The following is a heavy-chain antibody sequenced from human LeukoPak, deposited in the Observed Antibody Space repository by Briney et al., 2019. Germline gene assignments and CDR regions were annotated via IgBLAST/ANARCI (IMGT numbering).Heavy chain of an antibody. CDR3: AARYCSNGVCHFY. CDR2: INSDGSTT. V-gene: IGHV3-74*01. CDR1: GFTFSSYW. D-gene: IGHD2-8*01. Sequence: GGSLRLSCAASGFTFSSYWMHWVRQAPGKGLVWVSRINSDGSTTNYADSVKGRFTISRDNAKNTLYLQMNSLRAEDTAVYYCAARYCSNGVCHFYWGQGTLITVSS. J-gene: IGHJ4*02.